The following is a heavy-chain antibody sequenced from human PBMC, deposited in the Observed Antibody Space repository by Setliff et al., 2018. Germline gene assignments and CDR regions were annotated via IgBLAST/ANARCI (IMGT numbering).Heavy chain of an antibody. CDR1: GDSFSDYY. V-gene: IGHV4-34*01. CDR2: IYHSGSS. J-gene: IGHJ3*02. D-gene: IGHD2-2*01. Sequence: SETLSLTCAVYGDSFSDYYWGWIRQPPGKGLEWIGSIYHSGSSYYNPSLRSRVTISVDTSKNQFSLILRSVTAADTAVHYCARGRMRGSCSGPSCTYDPFDIWGQGTPVTVSS. CDR3: ARGRMRGSCSGPSCTYDPFDI.